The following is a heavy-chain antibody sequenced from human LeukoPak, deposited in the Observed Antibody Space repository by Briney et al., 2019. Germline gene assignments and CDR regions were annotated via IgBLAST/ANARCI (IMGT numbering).Heavy chain of an antibody. CDR2: IYHSGST. V-gene: IGHV4-38-2*02. J-gene: IGHJ4*02. Sequence: SETLSLTCTVSGYSISSGYYWGWIRQPPGKGLEWIGSIYHSGSTYYNPSLKSRVTISVDTSKNQFSLKLSSVTAADTAVYYCAREAYYYDSSGSGDYFDYWGQGTLVTVSS. D-gene: IGHD3-22*01. CDR1: GYSISSGYY. CDR3: AREAYYYDSSGSGDYFDY.